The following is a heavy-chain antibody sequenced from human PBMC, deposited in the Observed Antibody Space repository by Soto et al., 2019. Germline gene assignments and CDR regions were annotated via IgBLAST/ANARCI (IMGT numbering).Heavy chain of an antibody. V-gene: IGHV4-31*03. J-gene: IGHJ6*02. CDR2: IYYSGST. CDR3: ARDKYYYGSGKEGMDV. D-gene: IGHD3-10*01. Sequence: KTSETLSLTCTVSGGSISSGGYYWTWIRQHPGKGLEWIGYIYYSGSTYYNPSLKSRVTISVDTSKNQFSLKLSSVTAADTAVYYCARDKYYYGSGKEGMDVWGQGTTVTVSS. CDR1: GGSISSGGYY.